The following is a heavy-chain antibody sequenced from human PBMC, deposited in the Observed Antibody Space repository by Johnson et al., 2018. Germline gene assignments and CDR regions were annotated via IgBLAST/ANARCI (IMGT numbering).Heavy chain of an antibody. D-gene: IGHD3-3*01. CDR2: ISAIGTSA. J-gene: IGHJ3*02. Sequence: EVQLVESGGGLVQPGGSLRLCCAASGFTFSNYAMSWVRQAPGKGLEWVSAISAIGTSAYYADSVKGRFTHSRDNSKNALFLQMNSLRAEDTALYYCAKHTAPVTIYAGPHAFDIWGQGTMVTVSS. V-gene: IGHV3-23*04. CDR1: GFTFSNYA. CDR3: AKHTAPVTIYAGPHAFDI.